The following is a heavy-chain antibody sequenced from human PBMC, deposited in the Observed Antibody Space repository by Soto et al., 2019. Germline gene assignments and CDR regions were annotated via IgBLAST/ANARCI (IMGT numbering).Heavy chain of an antibody. CDR2: ISYDGSNK. D-gene: IGHD5-12*01. CDR1: GFTFSSYA. Sequence: GGSLRLSCAASGFTFSSYAMHWVSQAQGKGLEWVAVISYDGSNKYYADSVKGRFTISRDNSKNTLYLQMNSLRAEDTAVYYCARDRGGYNDAFDIWGQGTMVTVSS. J-gene: IGHJ3*02. V-gene: IGHV3-30*04. CDR3: ARDRGGYNDAFDI.